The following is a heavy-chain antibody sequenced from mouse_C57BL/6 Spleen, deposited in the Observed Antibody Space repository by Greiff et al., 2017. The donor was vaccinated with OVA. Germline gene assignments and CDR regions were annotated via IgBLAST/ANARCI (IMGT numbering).Heavy chain of an antibody. CDR1: GYTFTSYW. Sequence: VQLQQPGAELVRPGSSVKLSCKASGYTFTSYWMHWVKQRPIQGLEWIGNIDPSDSETHYNQKFKDKATLTVDKCSSTAYMQLSSLTSEDSAVYYCARGGTTVVARYFDYWGQGTTLTVSS. J-gene: IGHJ2*01. CDR3: ARGGTTVVARYFDY. D-gene: IGHD1-1*01. V-gene: IGHV1-52*01. CDR2: IDPSDSET.